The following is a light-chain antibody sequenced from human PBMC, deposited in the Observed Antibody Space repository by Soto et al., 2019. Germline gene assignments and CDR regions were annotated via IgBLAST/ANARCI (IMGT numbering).Light chain of an antibody. Sequence: EIVMTQSPATLSVSPGERATLSCRASQSVSRNLAWYQQKPGQAPRLLIYGASTRATGIPARFSGSGSGTEITLTISSLQSEDLAVYYCQRYNNWPPWTFGPGTKVDIK. CDR2: GAS. J-gene: IGKJ3*01. V-gene: IGKV3-15*01. CDR3: QRYNNWPPWT. CDR1: QSVSRN.